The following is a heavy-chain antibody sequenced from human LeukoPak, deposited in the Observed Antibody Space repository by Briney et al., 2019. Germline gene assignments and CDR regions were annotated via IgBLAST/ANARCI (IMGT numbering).Heavy chain of an antibody. D-gene: IGHD2-2*01. CDR3: ARDLSVVPADTNWFDP. CDR2: ISGSGGST. J-gene: IGHJ5*02. CDR1: GFTFSSYA. Sequence: GGSLRLSCAASGFTFSSYAMSWVRQAPGKGLEWVSAISGSGGSTYYADSVKGRFTISRDNSKNTLYLQMNSLRAEDTAVYYCARDLSVVPADTNWFDPWGQGTLVTVSS. V-gene: IGHV3-23*01.